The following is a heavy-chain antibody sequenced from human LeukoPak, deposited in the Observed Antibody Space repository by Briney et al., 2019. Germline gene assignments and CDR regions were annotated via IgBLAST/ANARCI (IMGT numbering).Heavy chain of an antibody. Sequence: GGSLRLSCVGSGFSFSGYWINWVRQAPGRGLEWVASINLDGSEKYYVDSVKGRFTISRDNAKNSLYLQMNSLRAEDTAVYYCARDNWGFDIWGQGTMVTVSS. J-gene: IGHJ3*02. CDR1: GFSFSGYW. D-gene: IGHD7-27*01. V-gene: IGHV3-7*04. CDR3: ARDNWGFDI. CDR2: INLDGSEK.